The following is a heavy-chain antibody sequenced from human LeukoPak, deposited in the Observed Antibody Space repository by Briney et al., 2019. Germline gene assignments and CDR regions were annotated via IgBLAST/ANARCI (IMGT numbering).Heavy chain of an antibody. CDR1: GGSISSYY. CDR2: IYSSGST. Sequence: SETLSLTCTGSGGSISSYYWSWIRQPAGKGLEWIGRIYSSGSTNYNPSLKSRVTMSVDTSKNQFSLKLTSVTAADTAVYYCAREGASTTVRSLDSWGQGTLVTVSS. CDR3: AREGASTTVRSLDS. D-gene: IGHD4-11*01. J-gene: IGHJ4*02. V-gene: IGHV4-4*07.